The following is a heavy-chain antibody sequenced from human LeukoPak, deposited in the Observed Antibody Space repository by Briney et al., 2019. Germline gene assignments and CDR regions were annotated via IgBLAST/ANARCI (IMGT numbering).Heavy chain of an antibody. J-gene: IGHJ4*02. Sequence: AASVKVSCKAPGYTFTSYGISWVRQAPGQGLEWMGWISAYNGNTNYAQKLQGRVTMTTDTSTSTAYMELRSLRSDDTAVYYCARPYYDSSAPPYDYWGQGTLVTVSS. CDR2: ISAYNGNT. V-gene: IGHV1-18*01. D-gene: IGHD3-22*01. CDR3: ARPYYDSSAPPYDY. CDR1: GYTFTSYG.